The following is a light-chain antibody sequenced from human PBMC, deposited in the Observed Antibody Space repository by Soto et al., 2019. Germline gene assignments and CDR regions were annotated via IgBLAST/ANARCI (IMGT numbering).Light chain of an antibody. CDR2: DAS. J-gene: IGKJ1*01. V-gene: IGKV1-13*02. CDR3: QQFNSYRWT. Sequence: AIPLTQSPSSLSASVGDRVTITCRASQGISSALAWYQQKPGKAPKLLIYDASSLESGVPSRFSGSGSGTDFTLTISSLQPEDFATYYCQQFNSYRWTFGQGTKVEIK. CDR1: QGISSA.